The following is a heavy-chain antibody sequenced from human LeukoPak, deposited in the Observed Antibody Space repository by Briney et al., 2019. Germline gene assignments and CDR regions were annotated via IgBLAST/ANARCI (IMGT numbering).Heavy chain of an antibody. J-gene: IGHJ5*02. Sequence: GGSLRLSCAASGFTFSSCAMSWVRQAPGKGLEWVSAISGSGGSAYYADSVKGRFTISRDNSKNTLYLQMNSLRAEDTAVYYCANSSRREWELLLRWFDPWGQGTLVTVSS. D-gene: IGHD1-26*01. CDR3: ANSSRREWELLLRWFDP. CDR2: ISGSGGSA. V-gene: IGHV3-23*01. CDR1: GFTFSSCA.